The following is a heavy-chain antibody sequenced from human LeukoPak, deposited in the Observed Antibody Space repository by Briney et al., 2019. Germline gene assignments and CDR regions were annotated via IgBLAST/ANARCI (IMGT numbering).Heavy chain of an antibody. CDR2: ISGGST. CDR3: ARVAPAYYDSSGYTFDY. V-gene: IGHV3-38-3*01. CDR1: GFTVSSNE. Sequence: GSLRLSCAASGFTVSSNEMSWVRQAPGKGLEWVSSISGGSTYYADSRKGRFTISRDNSKNTLYLQMGSLRAEDMAVYYCARVAPAYYDSSGYTFDYWGQGTLVTVSS. J-gene: IGHJ4*02. D-gene: IGHD3-22*01.